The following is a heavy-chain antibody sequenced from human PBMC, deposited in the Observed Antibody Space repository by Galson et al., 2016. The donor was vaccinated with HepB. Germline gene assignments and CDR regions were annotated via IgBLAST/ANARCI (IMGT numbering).Heavy chain of an antibody. D-gene: IGHD2-21*02. CDR2: ASGFGDNT. V-gene: IGHV3-23*01. Sequence: SLRLSCAASGFTFNSYAMSWVRQAPGQGLEWVSTASGFGDNTYYADSVKGRFTISRDNSKNTLYLQMNSLRVEDTALYYCAKDVTWQGGMDVWGQGTTVTVSS. CDR1: GFTFNSYA. CDR3: AKDVTWQGGMDV. J-gene: IGHJ6*02.